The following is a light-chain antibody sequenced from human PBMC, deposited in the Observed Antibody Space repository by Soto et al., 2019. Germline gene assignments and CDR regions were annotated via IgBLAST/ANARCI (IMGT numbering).Light chain of an antibody. CDR3: SSYTSSNTYV. J-gene: IGLJ1*01. CDR1: SSDVGGYNS. V-gene: IGLV2-14*03. Sequence: SVLTQPASVSWSPGRSINNSCTRSSSDVGGYNSVSWYQHHPGKAPQLLIYDVRNRPSGVSNRFSGSKSGNTASLTISGLQAEDEADYYCSSYTSSNTYVFGTGTKVTVL. CDR2: DVR.